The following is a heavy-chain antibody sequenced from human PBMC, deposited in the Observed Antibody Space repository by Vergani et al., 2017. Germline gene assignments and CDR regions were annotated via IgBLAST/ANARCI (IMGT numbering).Heavy chain of an antibody. Sequence: QVQLQESGPGLVKPSETLSLTCTVSGGSISSYYWSWIRPPPGKGLEWIGYIYYSGSTNYNPSLKSRVTISVDTSKNQFSLKLSSVTAADTAVYYCARLSRGWFDPWGQGTLVTVSS. J-gene: IGHJ5*02. CDR1: GGSISSYY. CDR2: IYYSGST. D-gene: IGHD3-10*01. CDR3: ARLSRGWFDP. V-gene: IGHV4-59*08.